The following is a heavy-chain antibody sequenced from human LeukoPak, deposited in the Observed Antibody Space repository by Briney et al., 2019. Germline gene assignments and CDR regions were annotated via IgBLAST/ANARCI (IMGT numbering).Heavy chain of an antibody. CDR1: GFTFSSYA. CDR3: AKWAYYGSGSSLGGVDC. D-gene: IGHD3-10*01. CDR2: ISGSGGST. V-gene: IGHV3-23*01. Sequence: GGSLRLSCAASGFTFSSYAMSWVRQAPGKGLEWVSAISGSGGSTYHADSVKGRFTISRDNSKNTLYLQMNSLRAEDTAVYYCAKWAYYGSGSSLGGVDCWGQGTLVTVSS. J-gene: IGHJ4*02.